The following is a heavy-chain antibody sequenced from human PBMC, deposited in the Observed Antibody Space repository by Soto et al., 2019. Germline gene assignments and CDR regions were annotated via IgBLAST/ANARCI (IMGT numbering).Heavy chain of an antibody. CDR1: VFTFRTSG. Sequence: VGSLRLSCVGSVFTFRTSGMHCVRHAPGKGLEWVAVALNDGSSKFYADSVKGRFTISRDDSKNTLYLEMNRLRAEDTAVYYCVKDVGLPVALASRGPGTRV. V-gene: IGHV3-30*02. CDR3: VKDVGLPVALAS. D-gene: IGHD6-19*01. J-gene: IGHJ5*01. CDR2: ALNDGSSK.